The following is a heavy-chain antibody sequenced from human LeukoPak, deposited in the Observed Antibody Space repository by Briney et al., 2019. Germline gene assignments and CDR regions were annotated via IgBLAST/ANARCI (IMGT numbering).Heavy chain of an antibody. J-gene: IGHJ4*02. V-gene: IGHV3-23*01. D-gene: IGHD3-3*01. CDR3: AKCPDSIFGVVITSFDY. CDR1: GITFRHHA. CDR2: ISGSGGST. Sequence: GSLRLSCVASGITFRHHAMNWVRQAPGKGLEWVSAISGSGGSTYYADSVKGRFTISRDNSKNTLYLQMNSLRAEDTAVYYCAKCPDSIFGVVITSFDYWGQGTLVTVSS.